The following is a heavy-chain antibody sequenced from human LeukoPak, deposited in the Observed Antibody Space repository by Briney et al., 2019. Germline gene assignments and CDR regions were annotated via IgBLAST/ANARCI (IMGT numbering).Heavy chain of an antibody. CDR3: AKSDGHGTGYGFHI. J-gene: IGHJ3*02. V-gene: IGHV3-30*02. Sequence: PGGSLRLSCAAPGFTFNDYAMYWVRQSPGRGLEWVALIRDDGSDTYHADSVKGRFTISRDNSKNTVFLRMNSLRGEDSAIYYCAKSDGHGTGYGFHIWGQGTMVTVSS. D-gene: IGHD6-19*01. CDR1: GFTFNDYA. CDR2: IRDDGSDT.